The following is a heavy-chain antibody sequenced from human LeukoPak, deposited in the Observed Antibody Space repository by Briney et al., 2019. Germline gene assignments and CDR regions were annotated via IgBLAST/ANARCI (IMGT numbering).Heavy chain of an antibody. V-gene: IGHV1-18*01. CDR3: ARDTPRIYYDSSGFDL. Sequence: ASVKVSCKASGYTFTSYGISWVRQAPGQGLEWMGWISAYNGNTNYVQKLQGRVTMTTDTSTSTAYMELRSLRSDDTAVYYCARDTPRIYYDSSGFDLWGQGTLVTVSS. J-gene: IGHJ4*02. CDR1: GYTFTSYG. D-gene: IGHD3-22*01. CDR2: ISAYNGNT.